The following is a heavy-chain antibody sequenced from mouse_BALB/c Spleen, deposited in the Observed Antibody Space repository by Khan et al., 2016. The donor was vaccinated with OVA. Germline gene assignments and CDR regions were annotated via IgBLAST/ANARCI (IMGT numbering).Heavy chain of an antibody. CDR2: ISYSGST. D-gene: IGHD2-3*01. CDR1: GYSITSDYA. Sequence: EVQLQESGPGLVKPSQSLSLTCNVTGYSITSDYAWNWIRQFPGNKLEWMGYISYSGSTSYNPSLKSRISITRDTSKNQFFLQLNSVTTEDTATYYCARDGRGYAMDYWGQGTSVTVSS. CDR3: ARDGRGYAMDY. V-gene: IGHV3-2*02. J-gene: IGHJ4*01.